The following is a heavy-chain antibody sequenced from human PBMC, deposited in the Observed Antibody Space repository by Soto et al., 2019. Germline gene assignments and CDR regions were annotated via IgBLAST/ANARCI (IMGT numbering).Heavy chain of an antibody. J-gene: IGHJ6*03. V-gene: IGHV4-34*01. Sequence: PSETLSLTCAVYGGSFSGYYWSWIRQPPGKGPEWIGEINHSGSTNCNPSLKSRVTISVDTSKNQFSLKLSSVTAADTAVYYCARAEAPPSGYYYYYMDVWGKGTTVTVSS. CDR3: ARAEAPPSGYYYYYMDV. D-gene: IGHD3-10*01. CDR1: GGSFSGYY. CDR2: INHSGST.